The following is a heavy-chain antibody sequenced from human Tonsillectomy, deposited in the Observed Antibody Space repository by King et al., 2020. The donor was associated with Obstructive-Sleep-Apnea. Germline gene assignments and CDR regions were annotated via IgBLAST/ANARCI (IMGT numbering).Heavy chain of an antibody. CDR3: AREGGGGGSGFDY. J-gene: IGHJ4*02. Sequence: QLQESGPGLVKPSETLSLTCTVSGGSISSYYWSWIRQPPGKGLEWIGYIYYSGRTNYNPSLTSRVTISVDTSKNQFSLKLSSVTAADTAVYYCAREGGGGGSGFDYWGQGTLVTVSS. CDR2: IYYSGRT. D-gene: IGHD2-15*01. CDR1: GGSISSYY. V-gene: IGHV4-4*08.